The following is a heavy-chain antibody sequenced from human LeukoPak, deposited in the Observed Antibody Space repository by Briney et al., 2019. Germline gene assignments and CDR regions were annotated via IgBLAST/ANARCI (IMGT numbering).Heavy chain of an antibody. Sequence: ASVKVSCKASGYTFTSYDINWVRQATGQGLEWMGWINPNSGGTNYAQKFQGWVTMTRDTSISTAYMELSRLRSDDTAVYYCARGKYLPHYSSSWYGPEGTLNWFDPWGQGTLVTVSS. D-gene: IGHD6-13*01. J-gene: IGHJ5*02. CDR2: INPNSGGT. V-gene: IGHV1-2*04. CDR1: GYTFTSYD. CDR3: ARGKYLPHYSSSWYGPEGTLNWFDP.